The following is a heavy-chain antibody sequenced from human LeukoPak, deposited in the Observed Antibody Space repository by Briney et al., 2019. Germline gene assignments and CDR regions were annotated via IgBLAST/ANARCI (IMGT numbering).Heavy chain of an antibody. CDR3: ATYYYDSSRYRTPKY. J-gene: IGHJ4*02. D-gene: IGHD3-22*01. Sequence: GASVKVSCKASVYTFSSSDINWVRQATGQRLEGMGWMNPNSGNTGSAQKFQGRITMTSDNSISTTYMELSRLRPEDTAVYYCATYYYDSSRYRTPKYWGQGPLVTVSS. V-gene: IGHV1-8*01. CDR1: VYTFSSSD. CDR2: MNPNSGNT.